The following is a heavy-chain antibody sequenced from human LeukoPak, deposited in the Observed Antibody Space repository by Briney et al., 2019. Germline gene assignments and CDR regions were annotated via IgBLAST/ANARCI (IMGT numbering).Heavy chain of an antibody. CDR1: GGSVSNYY. CDR2: IYYSGST. Sequence: SETLSLTCSVSGGSVSNYYWSWIRQPPGKGLEWIGYIYYSGSTNYNPSLKSRVTISVDTSKNQFSLKLSSVTAADTAVYYCARDPGDYGFDYWGQGTLVTVSS. CDR3: ARDPGDYGFDY. J-gene: IGHJ4*02. V-gene: IGHV4-59*02. D-gene: IGHD4-17*01.